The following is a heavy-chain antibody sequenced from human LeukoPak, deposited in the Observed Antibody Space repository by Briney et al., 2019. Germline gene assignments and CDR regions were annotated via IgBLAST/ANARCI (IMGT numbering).Heavy chain of an antibody. Sequence: GASVKVSFKASGYTVTGQFIHWLGQAPGEGLEWMGWIDPPSGVPHYAQKFQDTVTLTRDTSTGTAYMELHRLQSDDTAVYYCARSGFSTGFYLDFWGQGTLISVSS. V-gene: IGHV1-2*02. J-gene: IGHJ4*02. CDR1: GYTVTGQF. D-gene: IGHD6-19*01. CDR2: IDPPSGVP. CDR3: ARSGFSTGFYLDF.